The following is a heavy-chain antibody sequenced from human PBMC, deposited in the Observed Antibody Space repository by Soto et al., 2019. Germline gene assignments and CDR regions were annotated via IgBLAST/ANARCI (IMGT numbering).Heavy chain of an antibody. J-gene: IGHJ3*02. Sequence: QVQLVQSGAEVKKPGASVKVSCKASGYTFTSYGISWVRQAPGQGLEWMGWISAYNGNTNYAQKLQGRVTMTTDTSTSTAYMELRSLISDDTAVYYCARDRPRGSSPYDAFDIWGQGTMVTVSS. CDR1: GYTFTSYG. CDR3: ARDRPRGSSPYDAFDI. D-gene: IGHD1-26*01. V-gene: IGHV1-18*01. CDR2: ISAYNGNT.